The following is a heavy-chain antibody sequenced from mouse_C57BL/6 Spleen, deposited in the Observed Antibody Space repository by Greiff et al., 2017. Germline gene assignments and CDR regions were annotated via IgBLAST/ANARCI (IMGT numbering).Heavy chain of an antibody. CDR3: ARGGNYGNVDDY. CDR1: GFTFRSYG. D-gene: IGHD2-4*01. CDR2: ISSGGSYT. J-gene: IGHJ2*01. V-gene: IGHV5-6*01. Sequence: EVMLVESGGDLVKPGGSLKLSCAASGFTFRSYGMSWVRQTPDKRLEWVATISSGGSYTYYPDSVQGRFPISSANAKHPLYLHMSSLTSEDTAMYYFARGGNYGNVDDYWGQGTTLTVSS.